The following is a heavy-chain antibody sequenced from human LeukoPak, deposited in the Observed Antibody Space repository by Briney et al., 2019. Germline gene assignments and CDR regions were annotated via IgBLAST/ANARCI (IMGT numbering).Heavy chain of an antibody. Sequence: PGGSLRLSCATSGFSFSNAWMNWVRQAPEKGLDWVSVISGSAHKIRYADSVKGRFTISRDNSENTVYLQMNNLRAEDTALYYCAGRPTGYSSGYVYWGQGALVTVSS. D-gene: IGHD5-18*01. CDR3: AGRPTGYSSGYVY. V-gene: IGHV3-23*01. CDR2: ISGSAHKI. CDR1: GFSFSNAW. J-gene: IGHJ4*02.